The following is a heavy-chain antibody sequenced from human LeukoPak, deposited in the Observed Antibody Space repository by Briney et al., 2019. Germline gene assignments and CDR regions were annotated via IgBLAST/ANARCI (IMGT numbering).Heavy chain of an antibody. Sequence: GGSLRLSCAASGFTFSSYGMHWVRQAPGKGLEWVAVISYDGSNKYYADSVKGRFTISRDNSKNTLYLQMNSLRAEDAAVYYCAKDISYSGSYSSAFDIWGQGTMVTVSS. D-gene: IGHD1-26*01. CDR1: GFTFSSYG. J-gene: IGHJ3*02. V-gene: IGHV3-30*18. CDR3: AKDISYSGSYSSAFDI. CDR2: ISYDGSNK.